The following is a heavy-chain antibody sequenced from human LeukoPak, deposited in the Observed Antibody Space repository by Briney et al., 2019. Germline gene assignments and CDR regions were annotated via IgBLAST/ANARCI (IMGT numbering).Heavy chain of an antibody. D-gene: IGHD3-10*01. V-gene: IGHV4-39*01. CDR2: IYCSGRT. CDR1: GDSIFGSDNY. CDR3: ATNRSITLAREDHDRDNNNFYDPDY. Sequence: SETLSLTCTVSGDSIFGSDNYWGWLRQPPGKGLEWIGSIYCSGRTHSNPSLKSRVSICVDPYNNLFLLRLTSVCADATAVYYCATNRSITLAREDHDRDNNNFYDPDYRGNGTPVT. J-gene: IGHJ4*03.